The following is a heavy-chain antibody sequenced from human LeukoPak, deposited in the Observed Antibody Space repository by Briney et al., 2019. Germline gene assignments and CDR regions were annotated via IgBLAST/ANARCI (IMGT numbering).Heavy chain of an antibody. CDR1: GYTFTSYG. CDR3: ARMDIVATIEVCDY. V-gene: IGHV1-18*01. D-gene: IGHD5-12*01. Sequence: ASVKVSCKASGYTFTSYGISWVRQAPGQGLEWMGWISAYNGNTSYAQKLRGRVTMTTDTSTSTAYMELRSLRSDDTAVYYCARMDIVATIEVCDYWGQGTLVTVSS. J-gene: IGHJ4*02. CDR2: ISAYNGNT.